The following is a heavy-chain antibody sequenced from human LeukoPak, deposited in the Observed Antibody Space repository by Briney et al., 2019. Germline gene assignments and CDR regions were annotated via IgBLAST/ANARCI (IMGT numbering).Heavy chain of an antibody. CDR1: GASISSSNYY. CDR3: AKSNGYGLIDY. D-gene: IGHD5-12*01. CDR2: IYSSGNT. Sequence: PSETLSLTCAVSGASISSSNYYWGWVRQSPGKGLEWIGNIYSSGNTYYNASLKSRVTMYIDTSKNQFSLKLSSVTATDTAMYYCAKSNGYGLIDYWGQGTLVTVSS. J-gene: IGHJ4*02. V-gene: IGHV4-39*01.